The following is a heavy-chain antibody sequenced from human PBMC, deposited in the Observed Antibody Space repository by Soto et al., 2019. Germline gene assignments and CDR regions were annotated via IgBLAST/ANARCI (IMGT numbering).Heavy chain of an antibody. Sequence: PSETLSLTCTVSGGSINSYYWSWIRRPPGKGLEWIGYIYHSGSTNYNPSLRGRVTISVDTSMSQFSLRLTSVTAADTAVYFCARDWGGSPESWGPGTLVTVSS. J-gene: IGHJ5*02. D-gene: IGHD1-26*01. V-gene: IGHV4-59*01. CDR2: IYHSGST. CDR1: GGSINSYY. CDR3: ARDWGGSPES.